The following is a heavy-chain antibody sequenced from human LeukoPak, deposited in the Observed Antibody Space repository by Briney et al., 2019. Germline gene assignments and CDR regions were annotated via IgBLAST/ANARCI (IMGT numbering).Heavy chain of an antibody. CDR1: GDDVSTNRAT. V-gene: IGHV6-1*01. CDR3: ARLSNYGGEFDY. CDR2: TYYRSKWYN. J-gene: IGHJ4*02. Sequence: SQTLSLTCAISGDDVSTNRATWNWIRQSPSRGLEWQGKTYYRSKWYNDYAESVKSRISINPDTAKNQFSLQLNSVTPDDTAVYYCARLSNYGGEFDYWGQGILVTVSS. D-gene: IGHD3-16*01.